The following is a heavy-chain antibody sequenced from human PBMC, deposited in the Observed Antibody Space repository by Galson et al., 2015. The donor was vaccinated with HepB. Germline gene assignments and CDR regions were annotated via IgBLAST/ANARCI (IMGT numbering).Heavy chain of an antibody. CDR2: INGRGSKR. D-gene: IGHD3-16*01. CDR1: GFTFSSYW. J-gene: IGHJ5*02. CDR3: VKEGAWFGGDWFDP. V-gene: IGHV3-23*01. Sequence: SLRLSCAASGFTFSSYWMTWVRQAPGKGLEWVASINGRGSKRNYAESVKGRFSISRDNSKNTLFLEMNSLRAEDTAVYYCVKEGAWFGGDWFDPWGQGTLVIVS.